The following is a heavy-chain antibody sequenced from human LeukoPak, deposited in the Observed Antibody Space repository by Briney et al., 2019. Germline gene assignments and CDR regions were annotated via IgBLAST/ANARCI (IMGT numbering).Heavy chain of an antibody. J-gene: IGHJ4*02. CDR1: GFTFNYYA. CDR3: AKDGTYYYDSSGYYFGS. V-gene: IGHV3-23*01. Sequence: PGGSLRLSCAATGFTFNYYAMNWVRQAPGRVLEWVSAISGSGDSTYYADSVKGQFTISRDNSKNTLYLQMNSLRAEDTAIYYCAKDGTYYYDSSGYYFGSWGQGTLVTVSS. D-gene: IGHD3-22*01. CDR2: ISGSGDST.